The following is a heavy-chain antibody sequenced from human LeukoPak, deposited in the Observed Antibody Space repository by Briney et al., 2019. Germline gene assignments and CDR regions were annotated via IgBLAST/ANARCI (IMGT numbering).Heavy chain of an antibody. D-gene: IGHD4-17*01. Sequence: SETLSLTCTVSGDSTSSSFYYWDWIRQPPGKGLEWIGSIYYSGSTYYNPSLKSRVTISVDTSKSQFSLKLSSVTAADTAVYYCARLSYGDYDYYYYYMDVWGKGTTVTVSS. CDR2: IYYSGST. J-gene: IGHJ6*03. CDR1: GDSTSSSFYY. CDR3: ARLSYGDYDYYYYYMDV. V-gene: IGHV4-39*01.